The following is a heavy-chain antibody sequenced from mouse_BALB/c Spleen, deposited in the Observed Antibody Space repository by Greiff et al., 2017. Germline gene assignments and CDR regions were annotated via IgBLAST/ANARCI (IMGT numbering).Heavy chain of an antibody. V-gene: IGHV8-11*01. J-gene: IGHJ4*01. Sequence: QVTLKVSGPGILQPSQTLSLTCSFSGFSLSTYGIGVGWIRQPSGKGLEWLAHIWWNDNKYYNTALKSRLTISKDTSNNQVFLKIASVDTADTATYYCARIPYGNVAMDYWGQGTSVTVSS. CDR2: IWWNDNK. D-gene: IGHD2-1*01. CDR3: ARIPYGNVAMDY. CDR1: GFSLSTYGIG.